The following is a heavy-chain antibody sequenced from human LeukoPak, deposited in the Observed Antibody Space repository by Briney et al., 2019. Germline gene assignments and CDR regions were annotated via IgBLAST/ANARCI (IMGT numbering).Heavy chain of an antibody. Sequence: GGSLRLSCAASGFTFSSYGMHWVRQAPGKGLGWVAVISYDGSNKYYADSVKGRFTISRDNSKNTLYLQMNSLRAEDTAVYYCTGHHQAYSRTYWGQGTLVTVSS. CDR3: TGHHQAYSRTY. J-gene: IGHJ4*02. CDR2: ISYDGSNK. D-gene: IGHD4-11*01. CDR1: GFTFSSYG. V-gene: IGHV3-30*03.